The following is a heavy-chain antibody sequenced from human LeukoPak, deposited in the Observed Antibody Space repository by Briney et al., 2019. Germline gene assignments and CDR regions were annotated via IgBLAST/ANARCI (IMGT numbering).Heavy chain of an antibody. V-gene: IGHV4-4*02. CDR2: IYYSGST. Sequence: SETLSLTCAVSGGSISSSNWWSWVRQPPGKGLEWIGYIYYSGSTNYNPSLKSRVNISVHTSKNQFSLKLSSVTAADTAVYYCAREVTTVTTLDYWGQGTLVTVSS. D-gene: IGHD4-17*01. CDR3: AREVTTVTTLDY. CDR1: GGSISSSNW. J-gene: IGHJ4*02.